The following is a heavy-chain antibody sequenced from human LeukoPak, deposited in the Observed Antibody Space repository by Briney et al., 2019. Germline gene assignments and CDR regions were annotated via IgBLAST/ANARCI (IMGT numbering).Heavy chain of an antibody. CDR1: GYTFTSYD. V-gene: IGHV1-8*01. CDR2: MNPNSGNT. CDR3: ARVYYDSSGYYWNNWFDP. D-gene: IGHD3-22*01. J-gene: IGHJ5*02. Sequence: ASVKVSCKASGYTFTSYDINWVRQATGQGLEWMGWMNPNSGNTGYAQKFQGRVTMTRNTSISTAYMEPSSLRSEDTAVYYCARVYYDSSGYYWNNWFDPWGQGTLVTVSS.